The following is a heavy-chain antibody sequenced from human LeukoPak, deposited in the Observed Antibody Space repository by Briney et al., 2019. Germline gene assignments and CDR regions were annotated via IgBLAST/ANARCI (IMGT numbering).Heavy chain of an antibody. D-gene: IGHD5-18*01. V-gene: IGHV1-2*02. CDR2: INPNSAGT. CDR3: AGRPDTAMVAIFDY. Sequence: GASVKVSCKASGYTFTDYYLHWVRQAPGQGLEWMGWINPNSAGTNYAQKFQGRVTMTGDTSISTAYMELSRLSSDDTAIYYCAGRPDTAMVAIFDYWGQGTLVTVSS. CDR1: GYTFTDYY. J-gene: IGHJ4*02.